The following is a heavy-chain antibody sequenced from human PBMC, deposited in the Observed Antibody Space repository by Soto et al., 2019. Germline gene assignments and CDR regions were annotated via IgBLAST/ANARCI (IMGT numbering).Heavy chain of an antibody. CDR1: GFTFSSYS. CDR2: SSSSSSII. CDR3: SRVYRYCSGTSLCGGLDV. D-gene: IGHD2-2*01. V-gene: IGHV3-48*02. J-gene: IGHJ6*02. Sequence: GGSLRLSCAASGFTFSSYSMNWVRQAPGEGLEWVSYSSSSSSIISYADSVRGRFTISRDNAKNSLYLQMNSLRDEDTAVYYCSRVYRYCSGTSLCGGLDVWGQGTTVTVSS.